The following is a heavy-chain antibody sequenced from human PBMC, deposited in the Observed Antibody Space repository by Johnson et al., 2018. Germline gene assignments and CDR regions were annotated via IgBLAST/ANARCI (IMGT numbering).Heavy chain of an antibody. CDR2: ISWNAGRS. CDR1: GITIGRHA. Sequence: EVQLLETGGGVVRPGGSLRLSCVASGITIGRHAMSWIRQPPGKGLEWVSGISWNAGRSGYAGSVRGRFTISRENVKNSLYLQLSSLRVEDPALYYCARVGSDAFHIWGQGTMVTVSS. CDR3: ARVGSDAFHI. D-gene: IGHD3-16*01. V-gene: IGHV3-20*04. J-gene: IGHJ3*02.